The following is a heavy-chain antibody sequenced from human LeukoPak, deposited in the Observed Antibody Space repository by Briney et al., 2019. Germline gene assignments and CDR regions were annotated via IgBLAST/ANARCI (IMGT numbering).Heavy chain of an antibody. Sequence: ASVKVSCKASGYTFTSYGISWVRQAPGQGLEWMGWISVYNGNTNDAQKLQGRVTMTTDTSTSTAYMELRSLRSDDTAVYYCARKREKAGGYDILTGYLPQYYYYGMDVWGQGTTVTVSS. CDR2: ISVYNGNT. V-gene: IGHV1-18*01. J-gene: IGHJ6*02. CDR3: ARKREKAGGYDILTGYLPQYYYYGMDV. CDR1: GYTFTSYG. D-gene: IGHD3-9*01.